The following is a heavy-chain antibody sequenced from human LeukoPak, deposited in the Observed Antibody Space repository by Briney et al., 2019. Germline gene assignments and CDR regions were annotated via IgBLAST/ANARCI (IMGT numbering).Heavy chain of an antibody. CDR2: IYTSSSTI. CDR3: VRDPQAFDI. CDR1: GFSVTTKY. Sequence: PGGSLRLSCAASGFSVTTKYMNWVRQAPGKGLEWVSYIYTSSSTIYYGDSVKGRFTTTRDNAKNALYLQMSSLREDDTAVYYCVRDPQAFDIWGQGTMVTVSS. J-gene: IGHJ3*02. V-gene: IGHV3-48*02.